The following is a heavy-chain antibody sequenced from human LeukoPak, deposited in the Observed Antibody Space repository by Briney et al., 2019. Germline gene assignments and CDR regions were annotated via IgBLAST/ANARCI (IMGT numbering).Heavy chain of an antibody. V-gene: IGHV4-39*01. J-gene: IGHJ4*02. CDR2: IYYSGST. Sequence: PSETLSLTCTVSGGSISSSSYYWGWIRQPPGKGLEWIGSIYYSGSTYYNPSLKSRVTISVDTSKNQFSLKLSSVTAADTAVHYCARLNDSSGYYPYYFDYWGQGTLVTVSS. D-gene: IGHD3-22*01. CDR3: ARLNDSSGYYPYYFDY. CDR1: GGSISSSSYY.